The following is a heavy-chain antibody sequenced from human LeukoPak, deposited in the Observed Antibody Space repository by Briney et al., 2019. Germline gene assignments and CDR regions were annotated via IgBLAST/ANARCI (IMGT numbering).Heavy chain of an antibody. J-gene: IGHJ4*02. V-gene: IGHV3-73*01. Sequence: GGSLKLSCAASGFTFIGSAMHWVRQASGKGLEWVGRIRRKANSYATAYAASVKGRFTISRDDSKNTAYLQMNSLKTEDTAVYYCTREGRYYDYVWGSYRPMYYFDYWGQGTLVTVSS. CDR2: IRRKANSYAT. CDR3: TREGRYYDYVWGSYRPMYYFDY. D-gene: IGHD3-16*02. CDR1: GFTFIGSA.